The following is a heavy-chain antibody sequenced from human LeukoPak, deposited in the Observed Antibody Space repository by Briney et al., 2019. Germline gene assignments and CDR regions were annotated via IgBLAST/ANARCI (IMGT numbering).Heavy chain of an antibody. J-gene: IGHJ6*03. D-gene: IGHD3-16*01. V-gene: IGHV3-30*04. CDR3: ARDDYVWGVNYYYYYMDV. CDR1: GFIFSNYA. Sequence: GGSLRLSCAASGFIFSNYAMHWVRQAPGKGLEWVAVISYDGSNKYYADSVKGRFTISRDNAKNSLYLQMNSLRAEDTAVYYCARDDYVWGVNYYYYYMDVWGKGTTVTVSS. CDR2: ISYDGSNK.